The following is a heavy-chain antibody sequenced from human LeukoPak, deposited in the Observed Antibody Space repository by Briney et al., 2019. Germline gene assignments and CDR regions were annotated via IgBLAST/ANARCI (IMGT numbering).Heavy chain of an antibody. CDR2: ISSSSSTI. V-gene: IGHV3-48*01. D-gene: IGHD3-10*02. Sequence: GGSLRLSCAASGFTFSSYSMNWVRQAPGKGLEWVSYISSSSSTIYYADSVKGRFTISRDNAKNSLYLQMNSLRAEDTAVYYCARYTATTFGVNYFDYWGQGTLVTVSS. CDR3: ARYTATTFGVNYFDY. J-gene: IGHJ4*02. CDR1: GFTFSSYS.